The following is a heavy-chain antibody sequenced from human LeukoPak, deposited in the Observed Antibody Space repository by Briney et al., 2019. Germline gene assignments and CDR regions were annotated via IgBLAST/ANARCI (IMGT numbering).Heavy chain of an antibody. CDR3: ARGENWFDP. J-gene: IGHJ5*02. CDR1: GGSISFYY. Sequence: SETLSLTCTVSGGSISFYYWSWIRQPPGKGPEWIGYIYYSGSTNYNPSLKSRVTISLDTSMNQFSLKLSSATAADTAVYYCARGENWFDPWGQGTLVTVSS. D-gene: IGHD1-26*01. V-gene: IGHV4-59*01. CDR2: IYYSGST.